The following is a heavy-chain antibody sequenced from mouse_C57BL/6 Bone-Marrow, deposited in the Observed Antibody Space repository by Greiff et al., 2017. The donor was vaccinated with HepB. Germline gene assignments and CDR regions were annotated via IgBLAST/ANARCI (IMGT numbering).Heavy chain of an antibody. V-gene: IGHV14-4*01. J-gene: IGHJ1*03. D-gene: IGHD1-1*01. Sequence: EVQLQQSGAELVRPGASVKLSCTASGFNIKDDYMHWVKQRPEQGLEWIGWIDPENGDTEYASKFQGQATITADTSSNTAYLQLSSLTSEDTAVYYCTTEGYYYGGYFDVWGTGTTVTVSS. CDR3: TTEGYYYGGYFDV. CDR2: IDPENGDT. CDR1: GFNIKDDY.